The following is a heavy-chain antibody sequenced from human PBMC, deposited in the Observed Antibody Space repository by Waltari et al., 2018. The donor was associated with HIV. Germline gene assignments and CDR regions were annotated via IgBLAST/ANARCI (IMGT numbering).Heavy chain of an antibody. V-gene: IGHV3-48*02. CDR3: AGVRGARGTEIDY. CDR2: IRSSGSTI. Sequence: EVQLVESGGGLVQPGGSLRLSCAASGFTFSRYTMNWVRQAPGKGLEWVSYIRSSGSTIYYADSVKGRFTISRDNAKNSLYLQMNSLRDEDTAVYYCAGVRGARGTEIDYWGQGTLVTVSA. CDR1: GFTFSRYT. D-gene: IGHD6-25*01. J-gene: IGHJ4*02.